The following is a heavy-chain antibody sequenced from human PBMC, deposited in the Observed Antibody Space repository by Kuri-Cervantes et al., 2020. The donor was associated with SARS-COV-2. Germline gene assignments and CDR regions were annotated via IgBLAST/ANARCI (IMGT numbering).Heavy chain of an antibody. CDR2: IRSKAYGGTT. D-gene: IGHD6-13*01. Sequence: GESLKISCTASGFTFGDYAMSWVRQAPGKGLEWVGFIRSKAYGGTTEYAASVKGRFTISRDDSKSIAYLQMNSPKTEDTTVYYCTRGRYSSSWYPDYWGQGTLVTVSS. CDR1: GFTFGDYA. CDR3: TRGRYSSSWYPDY. V-gene: IGHV3-49*04. J-gene: IGHJ4*02.